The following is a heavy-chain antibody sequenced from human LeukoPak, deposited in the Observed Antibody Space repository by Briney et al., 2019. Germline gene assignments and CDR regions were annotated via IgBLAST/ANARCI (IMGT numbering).Heavy chain of an antibody. CDR1: GGYISSYS. CDR2: MYSRGST. CDR3: TRESGAFSPFGF. V-gene: IGHV4-4*08. J-gene: IGHJ4*02. Sequence: SETLSLTCTVSGGYISSYSWSWIRQPPGKGLEWIGYMYSRGSTNDNPSLKSRVTISRDTSKNQLSLRVTSVTAADTAMYYCTRESGAFSPFGFWGQGTLVTVSS. D-gene: IGHD1-26*01.